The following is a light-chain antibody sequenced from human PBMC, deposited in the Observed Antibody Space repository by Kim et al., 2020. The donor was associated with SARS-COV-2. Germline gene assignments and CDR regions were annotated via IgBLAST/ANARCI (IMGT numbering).Light chain of an antibody. V-gene: IGKV1-33*01. CDR2: YAS. CDR1: QDISNY. Sequence: AAAVDRVVITCQRSQDISNYLDWYQQQPGKAAKLLLYYASNLEPGVPSRFIGSGSGTDFTFTISSLQPADIATSYCQQYDNLPLSFGHETRLEI. J-gene: IGKJ5*01. CDR3: QQYDNLPLS.